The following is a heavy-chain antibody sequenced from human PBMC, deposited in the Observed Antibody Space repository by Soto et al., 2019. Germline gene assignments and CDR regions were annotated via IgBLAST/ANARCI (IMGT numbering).Heavy chain of an antibody. D-gene: IGHD3-22*01. J-gene: IGHJ4*02. CDR3: AIDSGFSTITMIFPFDY. Sequence: PGGSLRLSCAASGFTFSSYGMHWVRQAPGKGLEWVAVIWYDGSNKYYADSVKGRFTISRDNSKNTLYLQMNSLRAEDTAVYYCAIDSGFSTITMIFPFDYWGQGTLVTVSS. CDR2: IWYDGSNK. CDR1: GFTFSSYG. V-gene: IGHV3-33*01.